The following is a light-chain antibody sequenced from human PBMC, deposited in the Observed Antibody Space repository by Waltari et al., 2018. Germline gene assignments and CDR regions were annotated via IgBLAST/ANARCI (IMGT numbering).Light chain of an antibody. CDR1: QSVTSIS. CDR3: QQYDGIVLT. J-gene: IGKJ4*01. CDR2: GAS. V-gene: IGKV3-20*01. Sequence: EIVLTQSPGTLSLSPGERATLSCRASQSVTSISLSWYQQQPGQAPRLLIYGASNRATGIPDRFSGSGSGTDFTLTISRLEPEDFAVYYCQQYDGIVLTFGGGTKVEI.